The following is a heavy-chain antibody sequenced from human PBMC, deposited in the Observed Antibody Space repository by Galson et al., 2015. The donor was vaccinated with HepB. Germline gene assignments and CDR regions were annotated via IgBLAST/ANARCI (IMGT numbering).Heavy chain of an antibody. J-gene: IGHJ6*03. V-gene: IGHV3-30*18. CDR1: GFTFSSYG. D-gene: IGHD2-2*02. CDR2: ISYDGSNK. CDR3: AKDRRYCSSTSCYNYYYYMDV. Sequence: SLRLSCAASGFTFSSYGMHWVRQAPGKGLEWVAVISYDGSNKYYADSVKGRFTISRDNSKNTLYLQMNSLRAEDTAVYYCAKDRRYCSSTSCYNYYYYMDVWGKGTMVTVSS.